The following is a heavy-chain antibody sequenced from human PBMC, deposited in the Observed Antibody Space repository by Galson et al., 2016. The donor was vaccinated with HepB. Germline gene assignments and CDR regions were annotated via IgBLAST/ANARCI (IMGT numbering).Heavy chain of an antibody. D-gene: IGHD3-3*01. V-gene: IGHV3-33*01. CDR2: IWSEGSNK. J-gene: IGHJ4*02. Sequence: SLRLSCAASGFTFSSYGMHWVRQAPGKGLEWVAVIWSEGSNKYYVDSVKGRFTISRDNSKNTLYLQMNSLRAEDTAVHYCAREEAATYDFWSGYYSGSWSRPGGYFDYWGQGTLVTVSS. CDR1: GFTFSSYG. CDR3: AREEAATYDFWSGYYSGSWSRPGGYFDY.